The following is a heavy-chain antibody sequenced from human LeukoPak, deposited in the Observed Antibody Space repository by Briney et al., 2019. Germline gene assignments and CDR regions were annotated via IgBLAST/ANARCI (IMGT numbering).Heavy chain of an antibody. V-gene: IGHV3-30*18. J-gene: IGHJ4*02. Sequence: GASLRLSCAASGFTVSSNYMSWVRQAPGKGLEWVAVTSYDGSNKYYADSVKGRFTISRDNSKKTVYLQMNSLRAEDTAVYYCAKDGGSPEYWGQGTLVAVSS. CDR2: TSYDGSNK. CDR3: AKDGGSPEY. D-gene: IGHD1-26*01. CDR1: GFTVSSNY.